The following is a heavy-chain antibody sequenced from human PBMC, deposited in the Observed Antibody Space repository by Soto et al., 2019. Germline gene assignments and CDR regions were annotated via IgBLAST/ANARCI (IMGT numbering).Heavy chain of an antibody. V-gene: IGHV3-30*02. J-gene: IGHJ4*02. CDR3: AKQFDLGGLEDY. CDR2: ITDGNSK. D-gene: IGHD1-1*01. CDR1: GFTFSVYS. Sequence: PGGSLRLSCAASGFTFSVYSIAWVRQAPGKGLEWVSSITDGNSKYYGDSVKGRFTVSRDNSNNMAYLQLNSLRLEDTATYYCAKQFDLGGLEDYWGQGTLVTVSS.